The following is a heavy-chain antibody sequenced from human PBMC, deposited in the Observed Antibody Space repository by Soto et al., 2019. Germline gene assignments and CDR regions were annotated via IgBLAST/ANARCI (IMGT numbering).Heavy chain of an antibody. CDR1: GGSISSYY. CDR3: ARVFSYDFWSGYFAPFDY. Sequence: SETLSLTCTVSGGSISSYYWSWIRQPPGKGLEWIGYIYYSGSTNYNPSLKSRATISVDTSKNQFSLKLSSVTAADTAVYYCARVFSYDFWSGYFAPFDYWGQGTLVTVSS. D-gene: IGHD3-3*01. J-gene: IGHJ4*02. V-gene: IGHV4-59*08. CDR2: IYYSGST.